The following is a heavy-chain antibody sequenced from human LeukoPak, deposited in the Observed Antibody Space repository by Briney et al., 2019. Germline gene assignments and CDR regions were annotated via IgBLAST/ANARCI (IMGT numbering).Heavy chain of an antibody. D-gene: IGHD6-13*01. CDR2: LYYSGST. CDR1: GGSISSSTYY. CDR3: ARASYSSSWDRVWDY. Sequence: PSETLSLTCTVSGGSISSSTYYWGWIRQPPGKGLEWIGSLYYSGSTYYNPSLKSRVTISVDTSKNQFSLKLSSVTAADTAVYYCARASYSSSWDRVWDYWGLGTLVTVSS. J-gene: IGHJ4*02. V-gene: IGHV4-39*07.